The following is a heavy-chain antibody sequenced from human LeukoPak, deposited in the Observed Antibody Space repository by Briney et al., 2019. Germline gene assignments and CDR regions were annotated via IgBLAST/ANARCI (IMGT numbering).Heavy chain of an antibody. CDR2: ISGSGVRT. Sequence: PGGSLRLSCAASGLSFSNYAMSWVRQAPGKGLEWVSAISGSGVRTHYADSVRGRLTISRDKSKNTLYLQMNSLRAEDTAVYYCAKDRCSGGNCYDAFDIWGQGTMVTVSS. J-gene: IGHJ3*02. D-gene: IGHD2-15*01. V-gene: IGHV3-23*01. CDR3: AKDRCSGGNCYDAFDI. CDR1: GLSFSNYA.